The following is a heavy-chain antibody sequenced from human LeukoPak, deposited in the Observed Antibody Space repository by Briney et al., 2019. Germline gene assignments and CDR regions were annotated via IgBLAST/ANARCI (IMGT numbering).Heavy chain of an antibody. CDR2: IYHSGST. CDR1: GGSISSSNW. D-gene: IGHD3-22*01. Sequence: PSGTLSLTCAVSGGSISSSNWWSWVRQPPGKGLEWIGEIYHSGSTYYNPSLKSRVTISVDTSKNQFSLKLSSVTAADTAVYYCARLEYYYDSSGRYFDYWGQGTLVTVSS. J-gene: IGHJ4*02. V-gene: IGHV4-4*02. CDR3: ARLEYYYDSSGRYFDY.